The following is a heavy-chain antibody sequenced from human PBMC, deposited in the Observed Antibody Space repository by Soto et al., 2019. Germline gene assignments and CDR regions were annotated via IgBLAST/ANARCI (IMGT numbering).Heavy chain of an antibody. J-gene: IGHJ5*02. V-gene: IGHV1-69*13. CDR1: GGTFSSYA. CDR2: IIPIFGTA. Sequence: ASVKVSCKASGGTFSSYAISWLRQAPGQGLEWMGGIIPIFGTANYAQKFQGRVTITADESTSTAYMELSSLRSEDTAVYYCARPVVVVAATPSWFDPWGQGTLVTVSS. CDR3: ARPVVVVAATPSWFDP. D-gene: IGHD2-15*01.